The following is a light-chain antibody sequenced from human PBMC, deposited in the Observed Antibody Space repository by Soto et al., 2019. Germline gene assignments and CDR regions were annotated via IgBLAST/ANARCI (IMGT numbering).Light chain of an antibody. J-gene: IGKJ4*01. Sequence: PGERGTLSCTPSQTLTGGYLAWYQQKPGQAPRLLIYAASRRPKGIPDRFSGSGSGTDFTLTIRRLEPEDVSVYYCQQYGSSPRTFGGGTKVEIK. CDR2: AAS. V-gene: IGKV3-20*01. CDR3: QQYGSSPRT. CDR1: QTLTGGY.